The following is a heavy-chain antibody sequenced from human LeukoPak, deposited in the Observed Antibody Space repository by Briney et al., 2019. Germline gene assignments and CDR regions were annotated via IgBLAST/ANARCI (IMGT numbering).Heavy chain of an antibody. D-gene: IGHD5-12*01. V-gene: IGHV3-53*01. CDR1: GFTVSSNY. J-gene: IGHJ4*02. CDR3: AKEGPPGLRDLGGSNY. Sequence: GGSLRLSCAASGFTVSSNYMSWVRQAPGKGLEWVSVIYSGGSTYYADSVKGRFTISRDNSKNTLYLQMNSLRAEDTAVYYCAKEGPPGLRDLGGSNYWGQGTLVTVSS. CDR2: IYSGGST.